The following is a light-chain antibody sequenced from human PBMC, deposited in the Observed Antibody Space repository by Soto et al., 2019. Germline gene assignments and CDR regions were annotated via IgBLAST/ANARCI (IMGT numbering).Light chain of an antibody. J-gene: IGLJ1*01. Sequence: QSALTQPPSVSGSPGQSVTISCTGTSSDIGGYNYVSWYQQLPGKAPKVMIYDVSKRPSGVHDRFSGSNSGNTASLTISGLQAEDEADYYCCSYAGTTHVFGTGTKLTVL. CDR3: CSYAGTTHV. CDR1: SSDIGGYNY. CDR2: DVS. V-gene: IGLV2-11*01.